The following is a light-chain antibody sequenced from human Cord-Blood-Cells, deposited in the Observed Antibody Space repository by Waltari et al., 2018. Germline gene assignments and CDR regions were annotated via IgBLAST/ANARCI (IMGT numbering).Light chain of an antibody. CDR1: SSDVGGYNY. J-gene: IGLJ2*01. CDR3: SSYTSSSTLYVV. Sequence: QSALTQPASVSGPPGQSITISCTGTSSDVGGYNYVSLYQQHPGKAPKLMIYDVSNRPSGVSNRFAGSKSGNTASLTISGLQAEDEADYYCSSYTSSSTLYVVFGGGTKLTVL. CDR2: DVS. V-gene: IGLV2-14*01.